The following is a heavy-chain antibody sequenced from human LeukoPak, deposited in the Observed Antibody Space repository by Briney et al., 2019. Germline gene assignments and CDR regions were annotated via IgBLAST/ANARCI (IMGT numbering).Heavy chain of an antibody. J-gene: IGHJ3*02. Sequence: ASVTLSCTASGYTSTIYNIDWVRQAPGQGLEWMGWINPQSGGTKYARKFQGRVTITRDTSISTANMELSRLRSDDTAVYYCASRANYDGCDIWG. D-gene: IGHD5-24*01. CDR3: ASRANYDGCDI. CDR2: INPQSGGT. CDR1: GYTSTIYN. V-gene: IGHV1-2*02.